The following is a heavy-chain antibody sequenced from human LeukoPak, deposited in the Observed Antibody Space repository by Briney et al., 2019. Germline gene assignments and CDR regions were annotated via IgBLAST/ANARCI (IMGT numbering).Heavy chain of an antibody. Sequence: PGGSLRLSCAASGFTFSSYSMNWVRQAPGKGLEWVSSISSSSSYIYYPDSVKGRFTISRDNARNLLYLQMDSLRAEDTAVYYCAKDQKALVSSIDYWGQGTLVTVSS. CDR2: ISSSSSYI. D-gene: IGHD2/OR15-2a*01. CDR3: AKDQKALVSSIDY. V-gene: IGHV3-21*01. CDR1: GFTFSSYS. J-gene: IGHJ4*02.